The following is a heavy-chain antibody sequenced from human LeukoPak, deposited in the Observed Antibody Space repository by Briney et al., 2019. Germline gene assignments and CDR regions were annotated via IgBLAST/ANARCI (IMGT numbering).Heavy chain of an antibody. CDR3: ARHDDFLSAYNY. CDR1: GDSINSDYW. J-gene: IGHJ4*02. CDR2: IYHTGSV. Sequence: SETLSLTCAVSGDSINSDYWWTWVRQSPGKGLEWIGEIYHTGSVNYNLSLESRVTISRDRSKNQSSLMLRSVTVADTAVYYCARHDDFLSAYNYWGQGILVTVSS. V-gene: IGHV4-4*02. D-gene: IGHD3-3*01.